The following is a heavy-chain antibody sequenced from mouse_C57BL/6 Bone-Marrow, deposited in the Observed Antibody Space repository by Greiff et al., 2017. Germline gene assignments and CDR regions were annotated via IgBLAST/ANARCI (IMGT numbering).Heavy chain of an antibody. CDR2: IHPNSGST. D-gene: IGHD2-1*01. CDR3: ARGGNYKRDYAMDY. CDR1: GYTFTSYW. V-gene: IGHV1-64*01. Sequence: QVQLQQPGAELVKPGASVKLSCKASGYTFTSYWMHWVKQRPGQGLEWIGMIHPNSGSTNYNEKFKSKATLTVDKSSSTAYMQLSSLTSEDSAVYYCARGGNYKRDYAMDYWGQGTSVTVSS. J-gene: IGHJ4*01.